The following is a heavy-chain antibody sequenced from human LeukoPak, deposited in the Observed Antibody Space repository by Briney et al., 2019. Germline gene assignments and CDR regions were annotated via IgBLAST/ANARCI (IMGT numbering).Heavy chain of an antibody. CDR2: INPNSGGT. V-gene: IGHV1-2*02. D-gene: IGHD2-2*01. CDR3: ARGYCSSTSCYLCLVDP. CDR1: GYTFTGYY. J-gene: IGHJ5*02. Sequence: RASVKVSCKASGYTFTGYYMHWVRQAPGQGLEWMGWINPNSGGTNYAQKFQGRVTMTRDTSISTDYMELSRLRSDDTAVYYCARGYCSSTSCYLCLVDPWGQGTLVTVSS.